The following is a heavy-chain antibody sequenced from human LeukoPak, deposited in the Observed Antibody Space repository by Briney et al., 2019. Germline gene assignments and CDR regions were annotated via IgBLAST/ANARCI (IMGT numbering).Heavy chain of an antibody. CDR1: GYSVSSGYY. D-gene: IGHD3-22*01. Sequence: SETLSLACAVSGYSVSSGYYWGWFRPPPGRGLGWFGSINHSGSTYYNPPLKSRVTISVDTTKNLVSLKLNSVPAADTAVYYCARAERYYDSSGYYYYYFDYWGQGTLVTVSS. CDR3: ARAERYYDSSGYYYYYFDY. CDR2: INHSGST. J-gene: IGHJ4*02. V-gene: IGHV4-38-2*01.